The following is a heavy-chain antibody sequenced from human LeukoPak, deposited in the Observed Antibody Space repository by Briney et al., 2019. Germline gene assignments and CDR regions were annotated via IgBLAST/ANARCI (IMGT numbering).Heavy chain of an antibody. D-gene: IGHD3-10*01. CDR2: ISYDGSNK. CDR1: GFTFSSYA. J-gene: IGHJ5*02. CDR3: ARDSRPYGSGPRGWFDP. Sequence: AGGSLRLSCAASGFTFSSYAMHWVRQAPGKGLEWVAVISYDGSNKYYADSVKGRFTISRDNSKNTLYLQMNSLRAEDTAVYYCARDSRPYGSGPRGWFDPWGQGTLVTVSS. V-gene: IGHV3-30-3*01.